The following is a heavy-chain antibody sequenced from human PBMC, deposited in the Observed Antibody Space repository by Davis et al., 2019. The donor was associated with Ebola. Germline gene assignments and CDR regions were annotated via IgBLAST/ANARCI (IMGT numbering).Heavy chain of an antibody. D-gene: IGHD6-6*01. V-gene: IGHV3-73*01. Sequence: GESLKISCAASGFTFSGSAMHWVRQASGKGLEWVGRIRSKANSYATAYAASVKGRFTISRDNSKNTLYLQMGSLRAEDTAVYYCARYEYSSSSLWFDPWGQGTLVTVSS. CDR1: GFTFSGSA. CDR3: ARYEYSSSSLWFDP. CDR2: IRSKANSYAT. J-gene: IGHJ5*02.